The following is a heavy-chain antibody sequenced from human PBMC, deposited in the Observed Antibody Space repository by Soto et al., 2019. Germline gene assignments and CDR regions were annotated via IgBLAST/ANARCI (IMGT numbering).Heavy chain of an antibody. CDR2: IYYSGST. J-gene: IGHJ4*02. CDR3: ARRARYFDWIFDY. CDR1: GGSISSGGYY. D-gene: IGHD3-9*01. Sequence: QVQLQESGPGLVKPSQTLSLTCTVSGGSISSGGYYWSWIRQHPGKGLEWIGYIYYSGSTYYNPSLQSRVTLSVAPSQNQFSLKLSSVTAADTAVYYCARRARYFDWIFDYWGQGTLVTVSS. V-gene: IGHV4-31*03.